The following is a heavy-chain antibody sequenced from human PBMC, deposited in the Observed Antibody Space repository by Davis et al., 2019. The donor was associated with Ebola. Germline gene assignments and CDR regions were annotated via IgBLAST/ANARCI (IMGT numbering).Heavy chain of an antibody. D-gene: IGHD2-15*01. CDR2: IPYHGSNA. CDR1: GFTFGDFA. Sequence: PGGSLRLSCAASGFTFGDFAMHWVRQAPARGLEWVALIPYHGSNAYYTDSVKGRFTISRDNAKNSLYLQMSSLRAEDTALYYCTKSGSYRGSFDTWGQGTLVTVSS. CDR3: TKSGSYRGSFDT. V-gene: IGHV3-30-3*02. J-gene: IGHJ5*02.